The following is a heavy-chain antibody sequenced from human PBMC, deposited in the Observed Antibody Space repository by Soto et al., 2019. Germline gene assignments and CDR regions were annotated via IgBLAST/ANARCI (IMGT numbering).Heavy chain of an antibody. D-gene: IGHD3-10*01. Sequence: SETLSLTCTVSGGSISSYYWSWIRQPPGKGLEWIGYIYYSGSTNYNPSLKSRVTISVDTSKNQFSLKLSSVTAADTAVYYCARGRRVSGSWFDPRGQGTLVTVSS. CDR1: GGSISSYY. CDR2: IYYSGST. CDR3: ARGRRVSGSWFDP. V-gene: IGHV4-59*01. J-gene: IGHJ5*02.